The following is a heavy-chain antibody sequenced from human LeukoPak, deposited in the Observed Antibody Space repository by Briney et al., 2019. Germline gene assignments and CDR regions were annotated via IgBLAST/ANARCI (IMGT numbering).Heavy chain of an antibody. D-gene: IGHD2-8*01. CDR2: IKSKTDGGTT. Sequence: GGSLRLSCAASGFTFSNAWMSWVRQAPGKGLEWVGRIKSKTDGGTTDYAAPVKGRFTISRDDSKNTLYLQMNSLKTEDTAVYYCTTFIMVYDNWFDPWGQGTLVTVSS. V-gene: IGHV3-15*01. CDR3: TTFIMVYDNWFDP. J-gene: IGHJ5*02. CDR1: GFTFSNAW.